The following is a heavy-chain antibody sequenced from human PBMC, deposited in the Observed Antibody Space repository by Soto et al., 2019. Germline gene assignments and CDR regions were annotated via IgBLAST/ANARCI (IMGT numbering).Heavy chain of an antibody. Sequence: QVHLVQSGAEVKRPGDSVKVSCKASGYTFTDYHIHWVRQAPGQGLEWMGRITPKSGEIYYSPKFQGRVTLTRDTSISTAYMELTTLRFDDTAVYYCVRAPIWGPTGDFDYWGQGTLATVSS. V-gene: IGHV1-2*02. CDR1: GYTFTDYH. CDR3: VRAPIWGPTGDFDY. D-gene: IGHD1-26*01. CDR2: ITPKSGEI. J-gene: IGHJ4*02.